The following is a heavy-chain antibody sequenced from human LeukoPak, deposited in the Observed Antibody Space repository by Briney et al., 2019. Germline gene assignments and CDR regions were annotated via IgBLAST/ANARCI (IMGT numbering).Heavy chain of an antibody. CDR1: GFTFSAYS. Sequence: GGSLRLSCATSGFTFSAYSMIWVRQTPGKGLECLSYITSSSDSIHYADSVRGRFTVSRDNAKNSLYLQMNSLRDEDTAVYYCARDGRHDAFDIWGQGTMVTVSS. CDR2: ITSSSDSI. D-gene: IGHD1-26*01. CDR3: ARDGRHDAFDI. V-gene: IGHV3-48*02. J-gene: IGHJ3*02.